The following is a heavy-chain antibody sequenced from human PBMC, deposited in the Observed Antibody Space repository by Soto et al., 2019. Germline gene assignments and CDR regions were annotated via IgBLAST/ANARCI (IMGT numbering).Heavy chain of an antibody. CDR2: IIPIFGTA. V-gene: IGHV1-69*13. D-gene: IGHD6-6*01. J-gene: IGHJ4*02. CDR3: ARVGSSRIHYFDY. Sequence: VASVKVSCKASGGTFSSYAISWVRQAPGQGLEWMGGIIPIFGTANYAQKFQGRVTITADESTSTAYMELSSLRSEDTAVYYCARVGSSRIHYFDYWGQGTLVTVSS. CDR1: GGTFSSYA.